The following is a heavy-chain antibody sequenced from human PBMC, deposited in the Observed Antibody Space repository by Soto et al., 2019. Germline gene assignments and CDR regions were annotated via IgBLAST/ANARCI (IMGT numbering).Heavy chain of an antibody. V-gene: IGHV4-31*03. Sequence: QVQLQESGPGLVKPSQTLSLTCTVSGGSISSGAYYWSWIRQHPGKGLECIGYIYYSGSTYYNPSPKSRVTISVDTSENQFSLKLSSVTAADTAVYYCARYGSGSYYPTTFDYWGQGTLVTVSS. CDR3: ARYGSGSYYPTTFDY. D-gene: IGHD3-10*01. CDR1: GGSISSGAYY. J-gene: IGHJ4*02. CDR2: IYYSGST.